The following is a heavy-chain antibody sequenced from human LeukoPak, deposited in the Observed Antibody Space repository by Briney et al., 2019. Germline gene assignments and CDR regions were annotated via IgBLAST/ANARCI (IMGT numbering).Heavy chain of an antibody. D-gene: IGHD6-13*01. J-gene: IGHJ4*02. Sequence: ASVKVSCKASGYTFSSYYIHWVRQAPGQGLEWMGIINPSGGSTSYAQKFQGRVTMTRDMSTSTVYMELSSLRSEDTAVYYCARGLMQQSPVIQQLVQGFDYWGQGTLVTVSS. CDR2: INPSGGST. CDR3: ARGLMQQSPVIQQLVQGFDY. V-gene: IGHV1-46*01. CDR1: GYTFSSYY.